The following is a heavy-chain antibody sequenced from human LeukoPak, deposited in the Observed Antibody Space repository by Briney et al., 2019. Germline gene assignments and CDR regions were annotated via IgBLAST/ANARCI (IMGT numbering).Heavy chain of an antibody. V-gene: IGHV3-48*01. CDR3: ARDPSYSENLDY. CDR1: GFTFSSYE. D-gene: IGHD1-26*01. Sequence: GGSLRLSCAASGFTFSSYEMNWVRQAPGKGLEWVSYISSFSGTINYAESVKGRFTISRDNAKNSLYLQMNSLRADDTAVYYCARDPSYSENLDYWGQGTLVTVSS. J-gene: IGHJ4*02. CDR2: ISSFSGTI.